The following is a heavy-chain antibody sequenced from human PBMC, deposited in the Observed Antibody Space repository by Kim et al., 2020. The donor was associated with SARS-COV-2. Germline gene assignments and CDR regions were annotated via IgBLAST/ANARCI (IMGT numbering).Heavy chain of an antibody. D-gene: IGHD6-19*01. CDR2: TYYRSKWYK. CDR3: ARGGWEFDY. V-gene: IGHV6-1*01. Sequence: SQTLSLTCAISGDSVSSNSAAWNWIRQSPSRGLEWLGRTYYRSKWYKDYALSVKSRVTIIPDTSKNQFSLHLNSVTPDDTAVYYCARGGWEFDYWGQGTLVTVSS. J-gene: IGHJ4*02. CDR1: GDSVSSNSAA.